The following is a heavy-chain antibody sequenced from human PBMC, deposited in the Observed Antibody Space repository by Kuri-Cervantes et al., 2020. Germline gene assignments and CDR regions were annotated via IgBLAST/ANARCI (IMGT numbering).Heavy chain of an antibody. J-gene: IGHJ5*02. CDR1: GGSISSSSYY. V-gene: IGHV4-39*07. D-gene: IGHD6-13*01. CDR2: IYYSGST. CDR3: DRVSSSSYWFDP. Sequence: GSLRLSCTVSGGSISSSSYYWGWIRQPPGKGLEWIGSIYYSGSTYYNPSLKSRVTMSVDTSKNQFSLKLSSVTAADTAVYYCDRVSSSSYWFDPWGQGTLVTVSS.